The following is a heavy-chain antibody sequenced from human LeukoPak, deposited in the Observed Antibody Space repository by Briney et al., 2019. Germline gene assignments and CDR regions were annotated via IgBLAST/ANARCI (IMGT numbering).Heavy chain of an antibody. CDR1: GGSIGSYY. D-gene: IGHD2-21*02. Sequence: SETLSLTCSVSGGSIGSYYWTWIRQSAGKGPGWIGRIHSSGSTNYNPSLKSRVNMSVDTSKNQFSLKLNSVTAADTAVYYCARVTDPRYNWFDPWGQGTLVTVSS. V-gene: IGHV4-4*07. J-gene: IGHJ5*02. CDR2: IHSSGST. CDR3: ARVTDPRYNWFDP.